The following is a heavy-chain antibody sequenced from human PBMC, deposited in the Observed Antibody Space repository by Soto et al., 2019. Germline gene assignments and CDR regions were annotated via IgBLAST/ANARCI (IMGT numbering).Heavy chain of an antibody. D-gene: IGHD1-26*01. CDR1: GFTFSIYW. J-gene: IGHJ6*02. CDR2: IDNAGSSA. Sequence: EVQLVESGGGLDQPGGSLRLSCAASGFTFSIYWMHWVRQAPGKGSVWVSRIDNAGSSARYADSVKGRFTISRDNAKNTVYLQMNSLRAEDTAVYYCTRVGGSVSGMDVWGQGTTVTVSS. V-gene: IGHV3-74*01. CDR3: TRVGGSVSGMDV.